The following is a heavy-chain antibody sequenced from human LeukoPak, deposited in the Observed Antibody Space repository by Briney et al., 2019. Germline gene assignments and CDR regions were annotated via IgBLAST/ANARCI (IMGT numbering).Heavy chain of an antibody. CDR1: GGSISSSSYY. CDR2: IYYSGST. D-gene: IGHD5-24*01. Sequence: SETLSLTCTVSGGSISSSSYYWGWIRQPPGKGLEWIGSIYYSGSTYYNPSLKSRVTISVDTSKNQFSLKLSSVTAADTAMYYCARVNVEMATTPFDYWGQGTLVTVSS. CDR3: ARVNVEMATTPFDY. V-gene: IGHV4-39*07. J-gene: IGHJ4*02.